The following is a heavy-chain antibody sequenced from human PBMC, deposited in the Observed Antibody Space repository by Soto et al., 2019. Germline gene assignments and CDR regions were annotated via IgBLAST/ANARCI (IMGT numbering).Heavy chain of an antibody. Sequence: SETLSLTCTVSGGSISSYYWSWIRQPSGKGLEWIGYIYYSGSTNYNPSLKSRVTISVDTSKNQFSLKLSSVTAADTAVYYCARGCHGGYGYYYGMDVWGQGTTVTVS. CDR1: GGSISSYY. CDR2: IYYSGST. J-gene: IGHJ6*02. CDR3: ARGCHGGYGYYYGMDV. V-gene: IGHV4-59*12. D-gene: IGHD5-12*01.